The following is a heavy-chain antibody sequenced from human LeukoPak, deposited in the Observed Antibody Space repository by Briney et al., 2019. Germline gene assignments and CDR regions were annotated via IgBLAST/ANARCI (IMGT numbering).Heavy chain of an antibody. V-gene: IGHV3-11*01. CDR1: GFTFSDYY. D-gene: IGHD5-18*01. CDR3: VVETAMVNY. CDR2: ISSSGSTI. Sequence: GGSLRLSCAASGFTFSDYYISSVRQAPGKGLEWVSYISSSGSTIYYASSVKGRYNISRDNAKNPLYLQLSSLRAEDTAVYYCVVETAMVNYWGQGTLVTVSS. J-gene: IGHJ4*02.